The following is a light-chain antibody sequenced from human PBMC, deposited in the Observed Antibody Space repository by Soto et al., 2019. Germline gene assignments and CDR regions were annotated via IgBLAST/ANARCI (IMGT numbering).Light chain of an antibody. CDR1: QTIRVN. Sequence: DIQMTQSHSTLCAAVGDRVTITCRASQTIRVNLAWFQQKPGKAPKLLIHDASSLESGVPSRISASGSGTEFTLTISSMQPDDFATYYCQQYDTYWTFCQVTKVDI. V-gene: IGKV1-5*01. J-gene: IGKJ1*01. CDR3: QQYDTYWT. CDR2: DAS.